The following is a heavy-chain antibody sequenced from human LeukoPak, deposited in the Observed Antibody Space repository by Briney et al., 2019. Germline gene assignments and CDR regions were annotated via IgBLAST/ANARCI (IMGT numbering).Heavy chain of an antibody. J-gene: IGHJ4*02. V-gene: IGHV4-30-4*01. CDR3: ARVGWDYDSRPDYFDY. Sequence: SETLSLTCTVSGGSISSGDYYWSWIRQPPGKGLEWIGYIYYSGSTYHNPSLKSRVTISVDTSKNQFSLKLSSVTAADTAVYYCARVGWDYDSRPDYFDYWGQGTLVTVSS. CDR1: GGSISSGDYY. CDR2: IYYSGST. D-gene: IGHD3-22*01.